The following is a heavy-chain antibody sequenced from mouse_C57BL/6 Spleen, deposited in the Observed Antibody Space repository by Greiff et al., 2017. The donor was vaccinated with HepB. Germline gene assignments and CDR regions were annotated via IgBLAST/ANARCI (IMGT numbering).Heavy chain of an antibody. V-gene: IGHV1-76*01. D-gene: IGHD4-1*01. Sequence: VQLQQSGAELVRPGASVKLSCKASGYTFTDYYINWVKQRPGQGLEWIARIYPGSGNTYYNEKFKGKATLTAEKSSSTAYMQLSSLTSEDSAVYFCARYWEDWGQGTTLTVSS. CDR2: IYPGSGNT. CDR1: GYTFTDYY. J-gene: IGHJ2*01. CDR3: ARYWED.